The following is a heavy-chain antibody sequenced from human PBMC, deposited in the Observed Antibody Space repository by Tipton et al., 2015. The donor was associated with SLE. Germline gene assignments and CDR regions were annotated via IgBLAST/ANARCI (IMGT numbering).Heavy chain of an antibody. D-gene: IGHD2-2*01. Sequence: TLSLPCAVSGQSISSGYYWGWIRQPPGKGLEWIATVYNSGRTYYNPSLKSRVSILVDTSKNHFSLILTSVTAADTAVYYCAADSSTWLRFDFWGQGTLVPVSS. V-gene: IGHV4-38-2*01. CDR2: VYNSGRT. J-gene: IGHJ4*02. CDR3: AADSSTWLRFDF. CDR1: GQSISSGYY.